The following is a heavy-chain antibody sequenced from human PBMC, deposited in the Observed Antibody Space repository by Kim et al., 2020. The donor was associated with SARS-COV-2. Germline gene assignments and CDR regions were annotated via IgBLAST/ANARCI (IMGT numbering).Heavy chain of an antibody. D-gene: IGHD3-10*01. CDR3: ARVGVVRGVIPRSYWYFDL. Sequence: SETLSLTCTVSGYSISSGYYWGWIRQPPGKGLEWIGSIYHSGSTYYNPSLKSRVTISVDTSKNQFSLKLSSVTAADTAVYYCARVGVVRGVIPRSYWYFDLWGRGTLVTVSS. CDR1: GYSISSGYY. CDR2: IYHSGST. J-gene: IGHJ2*01. V-gene: IGHV4-38-2*02.